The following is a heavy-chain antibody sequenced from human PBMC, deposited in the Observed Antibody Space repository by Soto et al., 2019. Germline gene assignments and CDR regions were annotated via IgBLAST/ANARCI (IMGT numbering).Heavy chain of an antibody. CDR2: ISGYGESI. V-gene: IGHV3-23*01. J-gene: IGHJ4*02. D-gene: IGHD5-12*01. CDR1: GFTFSSYG. CDR3: TKGHGYNYGGSGGQNDF. Sequence: QLLESGGGLVQPGGSLRLSCAASGFTFSSYGMSWVRQAPGKGLAWVSGISGYGESIYYADSVRGRFTISRDNSQNILSLEMNSLRAEDTAVYHCTKGHGYNYGGSGGQNDFWGQGTLVTVSS.